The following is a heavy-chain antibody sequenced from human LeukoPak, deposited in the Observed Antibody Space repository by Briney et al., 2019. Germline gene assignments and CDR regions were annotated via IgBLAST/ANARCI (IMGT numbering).Heavy chain of an antibody. CDR1: GFTFSSYG. CDR2: IWYDGSNK. J-gene: IGHJ4*02. CDR3: ARNSFGERLNGYFDY. Sequence: GGSLTLSCAASGFTFSSYGMHWVRLAPGKGLEWVAVIWYDGSNKYYADSVKGRFTISKDNSKNTLYMQMNSLSAEDTAVYYWARNSFGERLNGYFDYWGQGTLVTVSS. V-gene: IGHV3-33*01. D-gene: IGHD3-10*01.